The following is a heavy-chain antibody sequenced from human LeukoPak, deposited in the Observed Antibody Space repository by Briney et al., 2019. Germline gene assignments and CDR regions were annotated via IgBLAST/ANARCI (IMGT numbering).Heavy chain of an antibody. CDR2: ISSSSGYI. Sequence: GGSLRLSCAASGFNISSYSMNWVRQGPGKGLEWVSFISSSSGYIYYADSVKGRFTISRDNAKNSLYLQMSSLRAEDTAVYYCARAGNNWNWALDYWGQGTLVTVSS. V-gene: IGHV3-21*01. J-gene: IGHJ4*02. CDR3: ARAGNNWNWALDY. D-gene: IGHD1-1*01. CDR1: GFNISSYS.